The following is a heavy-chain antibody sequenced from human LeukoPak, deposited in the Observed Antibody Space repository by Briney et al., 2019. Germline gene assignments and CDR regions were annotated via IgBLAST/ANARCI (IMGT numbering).Heavy chain of an antibody. Sequence: GGSLRLSCAAPGFTFRNYGMHWVRKAPGKGLERVAVITYDGSKIYYADSVKGRFTISRDNSKNTLDLQMNSLRADDTAVYYCAKARNGGSSAFDYWGQGTLVTVSS. CDR3: AKARNGGSSAFDY. CDR1: GFTFRNYG. J-gene: IGHJ4*02. CDR2: ITYDGSKI. D-gene: IGHD2-15*01. V-gene: IGHV3-30*18.